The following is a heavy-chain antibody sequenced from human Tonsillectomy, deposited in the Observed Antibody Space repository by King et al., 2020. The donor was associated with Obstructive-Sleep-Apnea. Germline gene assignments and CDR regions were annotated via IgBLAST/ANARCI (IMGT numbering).Heavy chain of an antibody. Sequence: VQLVESGGGLVQPGGSLRLSCSASGFTFNTYAMHWVRQAPGKGLEYVSAISSNGGSAYYADSVQGRFTISRDNSKNTLYLQMSSVRTEDTAVYYCVPRGSSGYYADWGQGTLVTVSS. CDR3: VPRGSSGYYAD. V-gene: IGHV3-64D*06. CDR2: ISSNGGSA. CDR1: GFTFNTYA. D-gene: IGHD3-22*01. J-gene: IGHJ4*02.